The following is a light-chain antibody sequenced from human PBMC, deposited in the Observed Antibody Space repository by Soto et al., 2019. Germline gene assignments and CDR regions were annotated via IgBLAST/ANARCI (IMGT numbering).Light chain of an antibody. CDR1: QSISSY. CDR2: AAS. Sequence: DIQMTQSPSSLSASVGDRVTITCRASQSISSYLNWYQQKPGKAPNLLIYAASSLESGVPSRFSGSGSGTDFTLTINSLQPEEFATYYCQQNYSTPMYTFGQETKLEIK. CDR3: QQNYSTPMYT. J-gene: IGKJ2*01. V-gene: IGKV1-39*01.